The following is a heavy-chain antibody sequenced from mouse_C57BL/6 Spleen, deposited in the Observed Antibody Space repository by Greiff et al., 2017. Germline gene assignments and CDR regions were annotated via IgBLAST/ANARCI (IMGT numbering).Heavy chain of an antibody. Sequence: EVMLMESGEGLVKPGGSLKLSCAASGFTFSSYAMSWVRQTPEKRLEWVAYISSGGDYIYYADTVKGRFTISRDNARNTLYLQMSSLKSEDTAMYYCTREGTGAWFAYGGQGTLVTVSA. D-gene: IGHD3-3*01. CDR3: TREGTGAWFAY. V-gene: IGHV5-9-1*02. CDR1: GFTFSSYA. CDR2: ISSGGDYI. J-gene: IGHJ3*01.